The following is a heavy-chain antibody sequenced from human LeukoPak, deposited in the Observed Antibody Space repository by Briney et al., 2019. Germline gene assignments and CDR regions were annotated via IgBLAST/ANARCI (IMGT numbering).Heavy chain of an antibody. CDR2: ISIDGSNK. D-gene: IGHD3-22*01. CDR3: AKSSTSRYDLNAIDY. CDR1: GFTIRNYG. Sequence: GGSLRLSCAASGFTIRNYGMHWVRQAPGEGLEWVALISIDGSNKYYVDSVKGRFTISRDNSKNTLYLQMNSLRAEDKAVYYCAKSSTSRYDLNAIDYWGQGTLVTVSS. J-gene: IGHJ4*02. V-gene: IGHV3-30*18.